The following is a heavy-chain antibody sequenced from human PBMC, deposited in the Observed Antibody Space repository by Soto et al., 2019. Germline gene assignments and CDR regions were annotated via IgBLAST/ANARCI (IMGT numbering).Heavy chain of an antibody. J-gene: IGHJ4*02. V-gene: IGHV3-15*07. CDR2: VKSKADGGTA. Sequence: EVQLVESGGGLVQPGGSLRLSSAASGFSITNTWMHWVRQAPGKGLEWVGRVKSKADGGTADYAAPVKGRFTVSRDDSKNTQYLQMNSLKMEDTAVYYCNSYPDFWGGHTPLWGQGTLVTVSS. D-gene: IGHD3-3*01. CDR1: GFSITNTW. CDR3: NSYPDFWGGHTPL.